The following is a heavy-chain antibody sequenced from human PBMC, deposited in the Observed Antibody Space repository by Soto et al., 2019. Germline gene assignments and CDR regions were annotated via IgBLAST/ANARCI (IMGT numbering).Heavy chain of an antibody. Sequence: GGSLRLSCVASGITFSDHAMTWVRQVPGKGLEWVSSISVSGGNTYYADSVKGRFTISRDDSISIAYLQMNSLKTEDTAVYYCISTIFGVVIPGGYYYGMDVWGQGTTVTV. CDR2: ISVSGGNT. CDR1: GITFSDHA. D-gene: IGHD3-3*01. J-gene: IGHJ6*02. CDR3: ISTIFGVVIPGGYYYGMDV. V-gene: IGHV3-23*01.